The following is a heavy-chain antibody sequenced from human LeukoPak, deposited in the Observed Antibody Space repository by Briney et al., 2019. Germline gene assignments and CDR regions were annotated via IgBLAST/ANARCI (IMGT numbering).Heavy chain of an antibody. CDR1: GFTFSSYS. D-gene: IGHD3-10*01. CDR2: ISSSSSTI. CDR3: ARKLLWFGELTYAFDI. V-gene: IGHV3-48*01. J-gene: IGHJ3*02. Sequence: GGSLRLSCAASGFTFSSYSMNWVRQAPGRGLEWVSYISSSSSTIYYADSVKGRFTISRDNAKNSLYLQMNSLRAEDTAVYYCARKLLWFGELTYAFDIWGQGTMVTVSS.